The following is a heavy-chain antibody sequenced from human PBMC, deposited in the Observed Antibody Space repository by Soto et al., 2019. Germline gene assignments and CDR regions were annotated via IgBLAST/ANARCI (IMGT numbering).Heavy chain of an antibody. Sequence: ASVKVSCKASGYTFTSYCISWVRQAPGQGLEWMGWISAYNGNTNYAQKLQGRVTMTTDTSTSTAYMELRSLRSDDTAVYYCARNIVGATRYYYYYGMDVWGQGTTVTVSS. CDR2: ISAYNGNT. D-gene: IGHD1-26*01. CDR3: ARNIVGATRYYYYYGMDV. CDR1: GYTFTSYC. J-gene: IGHJ6*02. V-gene: IGHV1-18*01.